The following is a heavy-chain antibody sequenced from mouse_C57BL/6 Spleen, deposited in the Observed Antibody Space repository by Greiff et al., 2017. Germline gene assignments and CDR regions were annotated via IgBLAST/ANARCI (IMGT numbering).Heavy chain of an antibody. Sequence: EVMLVESGGGLVQPGGSLSLSCAASGFTFTDYYMSWVRQPPGKALEWLGFIRNKANGDTTEYSASVKGRFTISRDNSQSILYIQMNALRAEDSATYYCARYALSTVVAHWYFDVWGTGTTVTVSS. J-gene: IGHJ1*03. CDR1: GFTFTDYY. D-gene: IGHD1-1*01. V-gene: IGHV7-3*01. CDR3: ARYALSTVVAHWYFDV. CDR2: IRNKANGDTT.